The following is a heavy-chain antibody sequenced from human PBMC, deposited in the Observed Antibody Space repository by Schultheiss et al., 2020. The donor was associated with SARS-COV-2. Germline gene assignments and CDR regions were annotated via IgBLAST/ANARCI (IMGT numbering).Heavy chain of an antibody. D-gene: IGHD1/OR15-1a*01. V-gene: IGHV1-2*02. CDR3: ATAPRIDVGAAAEQPKTESGGWFDP. J-gene: IGHJ5*02. Sequence: ASVKVSCKASGYTFTGYYMHWVRQAPGQGLEWMGWINPNSGGTIYAQKFQGRVTMTEDTSTDTAYMELSSLRSEDTAVYYCATAPRIDVGAAAEQPKTESGGWFDPWGQGTLVTVSS. CDR2: INPNSGGT. CDR1: GYTFTGYY.